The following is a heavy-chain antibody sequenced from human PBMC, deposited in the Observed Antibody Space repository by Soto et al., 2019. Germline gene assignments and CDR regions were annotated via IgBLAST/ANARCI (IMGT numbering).Heavy chain of an antibody. CDR2: INSDGSVS. CDR3: ARGDCVGGTCYSLAGSFYYGMDV. J-gene: IGHJ6*04. CDR1: GFTFSNYW. Sequence: EVQLVESGGGLVQPGGSLRLSCAASGFTFSNYWMYWVRQAPGKGLEWVSRINSDGSVSSHADSVRGRLTISRDNVKNTLYLHIDSRRAEGTAVYFCARGDCVGGTCYSLAGSFYYGMDVWGKGTTVTVFS. V-gene: IGHV3-74*02. D-gene: IGHD2-15*01.